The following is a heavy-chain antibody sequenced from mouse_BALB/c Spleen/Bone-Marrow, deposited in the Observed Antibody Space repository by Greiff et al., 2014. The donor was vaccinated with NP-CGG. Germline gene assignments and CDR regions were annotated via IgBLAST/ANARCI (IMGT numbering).Heavy chain of an antibody. D-gene: IGHD1-1*01. CDR2: INPYNGGT. CDR1: GYSFTGYT. Sequence: EVQLQQSGPELVKPGASMKISCKASGYSFTGYTMNWVKQSHGKNPEWIGLINPYNGGTSYNQKFKGKATLTVDKSSSTAYMELLSLTSEDSAVYYCARGTVDYFDYWGQGTTLTVSS. J-gene: IGHJ2*01. CDR3: ARGTVDYFDY. V-gene: IGHV1-18*01.